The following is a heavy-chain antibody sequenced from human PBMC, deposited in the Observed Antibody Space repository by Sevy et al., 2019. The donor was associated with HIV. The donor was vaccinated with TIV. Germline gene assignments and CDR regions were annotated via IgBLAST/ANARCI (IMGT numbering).Heavy chain of an antibody. Sequence: ASVKVSCKASGYTFPSYGINWVQQAPGQGLEWMGWISAYRANANYAQKFQGRISLTTDRSTTTAYMELTTLEPDDTAVYFCASGRGGSFAYWGQGTQVTVSS. V-gene: IGHV1-18*01. CDR2: ISAYRANA. J-gene: IGHJ4*02. CDR3: ASGRGGSFAY. D-gene: IGHD5-12*01. CDR1: GYTFPSYG.